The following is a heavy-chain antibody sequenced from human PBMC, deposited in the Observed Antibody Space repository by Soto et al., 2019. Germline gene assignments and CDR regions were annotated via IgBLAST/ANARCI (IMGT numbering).Heavy chain of an antibody. D-gene: IGHD1-26*01. CDR1: EFSVITNY. CDR3: AKLGESGSPP. CDR2: IYSGGTT. V-gene: IGHV3-53*01. Sequence: GGSLRLSCAASEFSVITNYMSWVRQAPGKGLEWVAVIYSGGTTYYADSVKGRFTISRDNSKNTLYLQMNSLRADDTAVYYCAKLGESGSPPWGQGTLVTVS. J-gene: IGHJ5*02.